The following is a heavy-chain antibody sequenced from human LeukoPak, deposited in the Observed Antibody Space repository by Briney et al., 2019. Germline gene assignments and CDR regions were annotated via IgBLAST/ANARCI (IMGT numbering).Heavy chain of an antibody. D-gene: IGHD6-13*01. J-gene: IGHJ4*02. CDR3: AKGTSSWHEFDS. V-gene: IGHV3-43D*03. CDR2: ITWDGDST. CDR1: GFTFSSYW. Sequence: PGGSLRLSCAASGFTFSSYWMHWVRQAPGKGLVWVSLITWDGDSTYYADSVKGRFTISRDNSKNYLYLQMNSLRAEDTALYYCAKGTSSWHEFDSWGQGTLVTVSS.